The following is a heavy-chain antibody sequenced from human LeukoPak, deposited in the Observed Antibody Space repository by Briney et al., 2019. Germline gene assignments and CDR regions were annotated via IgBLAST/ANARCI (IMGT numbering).Heavy chain of an antibody. J-gene: IGHJ3*02. V-gene: IGHV3-9*01. CDR2: ISWNSGSI. D-gene: IGHD3-22*01. CDR1: GFTCDDYA. CDR3: AKDYYYDSSGYYYGDAFDI. Sequence: PGRSLRLSCAASGFTCDDYAMHWVRQAPGKGLEWVSGISWNSGSIGYADSVKGRFTISRDNSKNILYLQVNSLRAGDTAVYYCAKDYYYDSSGYYYGDAFDIWGQGTMVTVSS.